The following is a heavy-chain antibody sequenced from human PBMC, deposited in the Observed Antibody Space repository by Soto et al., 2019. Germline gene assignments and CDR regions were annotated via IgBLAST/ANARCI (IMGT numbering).Heavy chain of an antibody. CDR2: IKSQIDGGAT. D-gene: IGHD3-16*02. V-gene: IGHV3-15*07. CDR3: TTAPWGSYVWGSYRGKY. J-gene: IGHJ4*02. Sequence: EVQLVESGGGLVKPGGSLRLSCTASGFTFSNAWMNWVRQAPGEGLEWVGRIKSQIDGGATDSAPSVRGRFIISRDDSSSTLYLQMNSLRTEDTAVYYCTTAPWGSYVWGSYRGKYWAPGTLVTVSS. CDR1: GFTFSNAW.